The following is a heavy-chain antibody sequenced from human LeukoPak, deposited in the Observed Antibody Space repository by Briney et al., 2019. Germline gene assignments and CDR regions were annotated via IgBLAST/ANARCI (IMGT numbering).Heavy chain of an antibody. Sequence: KPSETLSLTCTVSGGSISSYYWSWIRQPPGKGLEWIGYIYHTGSTNHNPSLKSRVTISVDTSKNQFSLKLSSVTAADTAVYYCARAGGIAAGHWFDLWGQGTLVTVSS. J-gene: IGHJ5*02. CDR1: GGSISSYY. D-gene: IGHD6-13*01. CDR2: IYHTGST. CDR3: ARAGGIAAGHWFDL. V-gene: IGHV4-59*01.